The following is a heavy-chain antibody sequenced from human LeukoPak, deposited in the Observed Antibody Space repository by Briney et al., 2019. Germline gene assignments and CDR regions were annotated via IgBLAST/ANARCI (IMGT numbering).Heavy chain of an antibody. D-gene: IGHD6-19*01. V-gene: IGHV1-69*05. Sequence: SVKVSCKASGGTFSSYAISWVRQAPGQGLEWMGRIIPIFGTANYAQKFQGRVTITTDESKSTAYMELSSLRSEDTAVYYCASTHSSGWYDDWFDPWGQGTLVTVSS. J-gene: IGHJ5*02. CDR1: GGTFSSYA. CDR3: ASTHSSGWYDDWFDP. CDR2: IIPIFGTA.